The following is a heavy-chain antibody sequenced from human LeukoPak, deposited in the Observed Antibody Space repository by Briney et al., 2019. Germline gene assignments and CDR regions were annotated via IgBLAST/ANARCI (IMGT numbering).Heavy chain of an antibody. CDR3: AGSIAARLDY. Sequence: PSETLSLTCTVSGGSISSYYWSWIQQPPGKGLEWIGEINHSGSTNYNPSLKSRVTISVDTSKNQFSLKLSSVTAADTAVYYCAGSIAARLDYWGQGTLVTVSS. CDR2: INHSGST. CDR1: GGSISSYY. D-gene: IGHD6-6*01. V-gene: IGHV4-34*01. J-gene: IGHJ4*02.